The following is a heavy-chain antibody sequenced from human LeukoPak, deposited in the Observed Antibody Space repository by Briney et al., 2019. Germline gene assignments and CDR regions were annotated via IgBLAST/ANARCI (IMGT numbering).Heavy chain of an antibody. D-gene: IGHD3-9*01. CDR3: ARGTRLRYFDWSAAPGAFDI. CDR1: GYTFTGYY. CDR2: INPNSGGT. Sequence: ASVKVSCKASGYTFTGYYMHWVRQAPGQGLEWMGWINPNSGGTNYAQKFQGGVTMTRDTSISTAYMELSRLRSDDTAVYYCARGTRLRYFDWSAAPGAFDIWGQGTMVTVSS. V-gene: IGHV1-2*02. J-gene: IGHJ3*02.